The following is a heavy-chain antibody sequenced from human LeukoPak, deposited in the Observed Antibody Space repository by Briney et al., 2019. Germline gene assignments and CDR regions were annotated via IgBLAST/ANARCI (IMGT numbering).Heavy chain of an antibody. CDR2: IYYSGST. J-gene: IGHJ4*02. Sequence: PSETLSLTCTVSGGSISSSSYYWGWIRQPPGKGLEWIGSIYYSGSTYYNPSLKSRVTISVDTSKNQFSLKLSSVTAADTAVYYCARARSGSYFDYWGQGTLATVSS. V-gene: IGHV4-39*07. CDR3: ARARSGSYFDY. D-gene: IGHD1-26*01. CDR1: GGSISSSSYY.